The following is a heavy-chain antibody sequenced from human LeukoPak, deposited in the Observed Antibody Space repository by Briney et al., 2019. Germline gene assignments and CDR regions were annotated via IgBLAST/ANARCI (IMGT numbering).Heavy chain of an antibody. J-gene: IGHJ4*02. CDR1: GASLNSHY. Sequence: SETLSLTCTVSGASLNSHYWSWIRQPAGKGLEWIGRIYISGSTNYNSSLQSRVTMPVDTSKNQFSLKLTSVTAADTAVYYCARALNPLPGTYYFDYWGQGTLVTVSS. V-gene: IGHV4-4*07. D-gene: IGHD2-15*01. CDR3: ARALNPLPGTYYFDY. CDR2: IYISGST.